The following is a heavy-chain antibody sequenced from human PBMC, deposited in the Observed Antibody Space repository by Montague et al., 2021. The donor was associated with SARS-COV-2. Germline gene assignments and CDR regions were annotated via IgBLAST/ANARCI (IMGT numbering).Heavy chain of an antibody. CDR2: IYYSGST. V-gene: IGHV4-31*03. J-gene: IGHJ2*01. Sequence: TLSLTCTVSGGSIISGGYYWSRIRQHPGKGLEWIGYIYYSGSTYYNPSLKSRVTISVDTPKNQFSLKMSSVTAADTAVYYCARSPEPMIILIITSLNWYFDLWGRGTLVTVSS. D-gene: IGHD3-22*01. CDR3: ARSPEPMIILIITSLNWYFDL. CDR1: GGSIISGGYY.